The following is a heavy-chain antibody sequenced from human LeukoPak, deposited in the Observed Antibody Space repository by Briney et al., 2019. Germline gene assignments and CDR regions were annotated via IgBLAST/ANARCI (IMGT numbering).Heavy chain of an antibody. J-gene: IGHJ4*02. D-gene: IGHD4-23*01. CDR3: ARAIGFSGGNSLRHGYYFDY. Sequence: SEALSLTCTVSGGSISSYYWSWIRQPPGKGLEWIGEINHSGSTNCNPSLKSRVTISVDTSKNQFSLKLSSVTAADTAVYYCARAIGFSGGNSLRHGYYFDYWGQGTLVTVSS. CDR1: GGSISSYY. V-gene: IGHV4-34*01. CDR2: INHSGST.